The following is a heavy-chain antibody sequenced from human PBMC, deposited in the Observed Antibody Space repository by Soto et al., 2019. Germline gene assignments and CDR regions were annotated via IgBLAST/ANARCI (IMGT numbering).Heavy chain of an antibody. V-gene: IGHV1-2*02. D-gene: IGHD3-10*01. CDR3: ARVPLGSGRGWFDP. CDR2: INPNSGGT. J-gene: IGHJ5*02. Sequence: QVQLVQSGAEVKKPGASVKVSCKASGYTFTGYYMHWVRQAPGQGLEWMGWINPNSGGTNYAQKLQGRVTMTRDTSISTAYMELSRLRSDDTAVYYCARVPLGSGRGWFDPWGQGTLVTVSS. CDR1: GYTFTGYY.